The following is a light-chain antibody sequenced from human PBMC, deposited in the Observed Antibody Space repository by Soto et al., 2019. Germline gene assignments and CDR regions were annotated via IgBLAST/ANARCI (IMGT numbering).Light chain of an antibody. CDR3: QQYNSYPKT. J-gene: IGKJ2*01. Sequence: DVQMTHPPSTLSAPIGDQVTITSRASQTIVTGLAWYQQKPGRPPKLLIYMASILESGVPSRFSGRGSGTEFTLTISGLQPDDLGTYYCQQYNSYPKTFGEGTKLDI. CDR1: QTIVTG. V-gene: IGKV1-5*03. CDR2: MAS.